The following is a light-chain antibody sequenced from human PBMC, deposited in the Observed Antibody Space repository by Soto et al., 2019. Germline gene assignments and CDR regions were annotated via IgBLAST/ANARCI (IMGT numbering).Light chain of an antibody. CDR2: EVT. V-gene: IGLV2-8*01. J-gene: IGLJ2*01. CDR1: SSDVGGYNY. Sequence: QSALTQPPSASGSPGQSVAISCSGTSSDVGGYNYVSWYQQHPGKAPKLMLYEVTKRPSGVPDRFSGSKSGNTASLTVSGLQAEDEADYYCSSYAGSNNVIFGGGTTLTVL. CDR3: SSYAGSNNVI.